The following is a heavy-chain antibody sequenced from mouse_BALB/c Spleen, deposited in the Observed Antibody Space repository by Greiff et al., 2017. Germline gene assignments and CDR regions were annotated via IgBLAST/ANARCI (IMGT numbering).Heavy chain of an antibody. CDR1: GFTFSSYY. J-gene: IGHJ2*01. Sequence: EVKLVESGGGLVKLGGSLKLSCAASGFTFSSYYMPWVRQTPEKRLELVAAINSNGGSTYYPDTVKGRFTISRDNAKNTLYLQMSSLKSEDTALYYCARRGSSPYYFDYWGQGTTLTVSS. CDR2: INSNGGST. D-gene: IGHD1-1*01. CDR3: ARRGSSPYYFDY. V-gene: IGHV5-6-2*01.